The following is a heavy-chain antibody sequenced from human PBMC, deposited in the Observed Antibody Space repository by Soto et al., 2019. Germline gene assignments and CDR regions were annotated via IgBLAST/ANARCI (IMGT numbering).Heavy chain of an antibody. Sequence: QVQLQESGPGLVKPSQTLSLTCTVSGGSISSGGYYWSWIRQHPGKGLEWIGYIYYSGSTYYSPSLKSRVTISVDTSKNQFSLKLSSVTAADTAVYYCARVKQEVTYPDAFDIWGQGTMVTVSS. J-gene: IGHJ3*02. CDR1: GGSISSGGYY. V-gene: IGHV4-31*03. CDR3: ARVKQEVTYPDAFDI. CDR2: IYYSGST. D-gene: IGHD5-18*01.